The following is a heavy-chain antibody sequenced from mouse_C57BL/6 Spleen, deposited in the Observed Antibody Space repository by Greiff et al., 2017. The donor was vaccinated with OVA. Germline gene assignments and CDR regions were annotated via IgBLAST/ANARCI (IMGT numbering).Heavy chain of an antibody. J-gene: IGHJ2*01. CDR2: INPNNGGT. V-gene: IGHV1-26*01. CDR1: GYTFTDYY. Sequence: EVQLQQSGPELVKPGASVKISCKASGYTFTDYYMNWVKQSHGKSLEWIGDINPNNGGTSYNQKFKGKATLTVDKSSSTAYMELRSLTSEDSAVYYCARKVYDGYQYYFDYWGQGTTLTVSS. CDR3: ARKVYDGYQYYFDY. D-gene: IGHD2-3*01.